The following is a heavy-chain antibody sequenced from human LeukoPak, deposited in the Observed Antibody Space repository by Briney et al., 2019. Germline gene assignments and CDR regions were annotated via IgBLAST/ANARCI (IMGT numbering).Heavy chain of an antibody. J-gene: IGHJ3*02. D-gene: IGHD2-2*01. V-gene: IGHV3-23*01. CDR2: ISGSGGST. CDR1: GFSFTYYA. Sequence: PGRSLRLSCAASGFSFTYYAMTWVRQAPGKGLEWVSVISGSGGSTYYADSVKGRFTISRDNSKNTLYLQMNSLRAEDTAVYYCAKDRLCSSTTCYDSFDIWGQGTMVTVSS. CDR3: AKDRLCSSTTCYDSFDI.